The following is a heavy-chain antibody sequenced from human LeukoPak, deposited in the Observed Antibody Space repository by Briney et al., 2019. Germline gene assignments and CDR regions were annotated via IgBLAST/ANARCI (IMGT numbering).Heavy chain of an antibody. V-gene: IGHV3-48*04. CDR3: ARKYCSGGVCSDFDF. Sequence: GGSLRLPCAASGFTFSTYDMNWVRQAPGKGLEWISYISYNRRSIYYADSVKGRFTISKDDAKKLLFLQMDSLRAEDTAVYYCARKYCSGGVCSDFDFWGQGTLVTVSS. J-gene: IGHJ4*02. CDR1: GFTFSTYD. CDR2: ISYNRRSI. D-gene: IGHD2-15*01.